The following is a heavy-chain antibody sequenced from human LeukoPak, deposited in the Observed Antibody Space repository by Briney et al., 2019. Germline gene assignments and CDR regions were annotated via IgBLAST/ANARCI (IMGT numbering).Heavy chain of an antibody. CDR1: GYTFTSYD. CDR3: ARGKAMVRGVMGSWFDP. J-gene: IGHJ5*02. Sequence: GASVKVSCKASGYTFTSYDFNWVRQATGQGLEWMGWMNPNSGNTVYAQKFQGRVTMTRNTSISTAYMELSSPRSEDTALYYCARGKAMVRGVMGSWFDPWGQGTLVTVSS. V-gene: IGHV1-8*01. CDR2: MNPNSGNT. D-gene: IGHD3-10*01.